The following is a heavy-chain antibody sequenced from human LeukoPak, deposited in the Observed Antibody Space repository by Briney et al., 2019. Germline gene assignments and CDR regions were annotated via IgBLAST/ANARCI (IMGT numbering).Heavy chain of an antibody. CDR3: TKDVGPGYDWFDP. Sequence: GGSLRLSCAASGFTFNIYGMSWVRQAPGKGLEWVSTISGGGENTPYADSVKGRFTVSRDNSKNTMYLQMNNLRGDDTALYYCTKDVGPGYDWFDPWGQGTRVTVSS. J-gene: IGHJ5*02. CDR2: ISGGGENT. D-gene: IGHD1-1*01. V-gene: IGHV3-23*01. CDR1: GFTFNIYG.